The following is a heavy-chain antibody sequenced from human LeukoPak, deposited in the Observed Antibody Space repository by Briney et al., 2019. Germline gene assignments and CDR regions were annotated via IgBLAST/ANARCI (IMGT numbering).Heavy chain of an antibody. CDR1: GFTFSSYG. D-gene: IGHD3-10*01. V-gene: IGHV3-23*01. CDR2: ISGSGGST. CDR3: APRGLWFGELSVY. J-gene: IGHJ4*02. Sequence: GGSLRLSCAVSGFTFSSYGMSWVRQAPGKGLEWVSAISGSGGSTYYADSVKGRFTISRDNSKNTLYLQMNSLRVEDTAVYYCAPRGLWFGELSVYWGQGTLVTVSS.